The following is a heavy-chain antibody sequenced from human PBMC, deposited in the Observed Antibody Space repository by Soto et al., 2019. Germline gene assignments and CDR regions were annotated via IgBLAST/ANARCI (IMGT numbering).Heavy chain of an antibody. CDR3: ANEGLWFGELFRHDAFDI. J-gene: IGHJ3*02. CDR2: ISGSGGST. CDR1: GFTFSSYA. Sequence: GGSLRLSCAASGFTFSSYAMSWVRQAPGKGLEWVSAISGSGGSTYYADSVKGRFTISRDNSKNTLYLQMNSLRAEDTAVYYCANEGLWFGELFRHDAFDIWGQGTMVTVSS. V-gene: IGHV3-23*01. D-gene: IGHD3-10*01.